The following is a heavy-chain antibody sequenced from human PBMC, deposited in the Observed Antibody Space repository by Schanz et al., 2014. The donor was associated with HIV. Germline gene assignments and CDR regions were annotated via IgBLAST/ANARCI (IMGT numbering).Heavy chain of an antibody. CDR2: ISAGGRDT. D-gene: IGHD1-1*01. J-gene: IGHJ6*02. CDR3: TKEVPPDV. Sequence: VQLVESGGGVVQPGRSLRLSCAASGFTFSSFAMHWVRQAPGKGLGWVSSISAGGRDTYYADSVKGRFTISRDNSKNTLYLQMNSLRAEDTAVYYCTKEVPPDVWGQGTTVTVSS. V-gene: IGHV3-23*04. CDR1: GFTFSSFA.